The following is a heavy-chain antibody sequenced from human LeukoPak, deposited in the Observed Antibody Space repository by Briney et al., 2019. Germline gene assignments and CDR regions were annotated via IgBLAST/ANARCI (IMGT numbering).Heavy chain of an antibody. V-gene: IGHV1-69*13. CDR2: IIPIFGTA. CDR1: GGTFSSYA. Sequence: SVKVSCKASGGTFSSYAISWVRQAPGQGLEWMGGIIPIFGTANYAQKFQGRVTITADESTSTAYMELSSLRSEDTAVYYCARDPRRGYSYGTNWFDPWGQGTLVTVSS. D-gene: IGHD5-18*01. CDR3: ARDPRRGYSYGTNWFDP. J-gene: IGHJ5*02.